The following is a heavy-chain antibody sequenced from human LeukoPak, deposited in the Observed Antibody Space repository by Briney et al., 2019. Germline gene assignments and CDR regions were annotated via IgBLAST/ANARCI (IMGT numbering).Heavy chain of an antibody. CDR2: ISYDGSNK. V-gene: IGHV3-30*01. Sequence: PGRSLRLSCAASGFTFSSYAMSWVRQAPGKGLEWVAVISYDGSNKYYADSVKGRFTISRDNSKNTLYLQMNSLRAEDTAVYYCARESDYYYYMDVWGKGTTVTVSS. CDR3: ARESDYYYYMDV. CDR1: GFTFSSYA. J-gene: IGHJ6*03.